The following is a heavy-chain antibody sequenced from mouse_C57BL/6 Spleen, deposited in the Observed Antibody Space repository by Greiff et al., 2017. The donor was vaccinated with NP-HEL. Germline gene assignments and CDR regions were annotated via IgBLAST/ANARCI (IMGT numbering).Heavy chain of an antibody. CDR2: IRLKSDNYAT. CDR1: GFTFSNYW. V-gene: IGHV6-3*01. J-gene: IGHJ3*01. D-gene: IGHD1-1*01. Sequence: DVQLQESGGGLVQPGGSMKLSCVASGFTFSNYWMNWVRQSPEKGLEWVAQIRLKSDNYATHYAESVKGRFTISRDDSKSSVYLQMNNLRAEDTGIYYCTAPYYGSSLAWFAYWGQGTLVTVSA. CDR3: TAPYYGSSLAWFAY.